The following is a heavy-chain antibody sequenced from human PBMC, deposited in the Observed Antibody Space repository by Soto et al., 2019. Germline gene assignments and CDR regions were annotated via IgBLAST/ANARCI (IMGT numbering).Heavy chain of an antibody. J-gene: IGHJ4*02. Sequence: GGSLRLSCAASGFTVSSYAMSWVRQAPGKGLEWVSAISGSGGSTYYADSGKGRFTISRDNSKNTLYLQMNSLRAEDTAVYYCAKDRGTVFGEFHIKGVLDYWGQGTLVTVSS. CDR3: AKDRGTVFGEFHIKGVLDY. CDR1: GFTVSSYA. CDR2: ISGSGGST. D-gene: IGHD3-10*01. V-gene: IGHV3-23*01.